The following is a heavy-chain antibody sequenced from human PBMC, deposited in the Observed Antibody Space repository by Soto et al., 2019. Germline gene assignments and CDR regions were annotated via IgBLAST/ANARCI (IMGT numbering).Heavy chain of an antibody. V-gene: IGHV3-73*01. J-gene: IGHJ4*02. CDR1: GFSFSYSA. D-gene: IGHD3-10*01. CDR2: IRNRTNNYAT. CDR3: TGSGKYPLDY. Sequence: GGSLRLSCAASGFSFSYSAMHWVRQASGKGLEWVGRIRNRTNNYATAYAASVKGRFTISRDDSKNTAYLHMDSLKTEDTAVYYCTGSGKYPLDYWGRGTLVTVSS.